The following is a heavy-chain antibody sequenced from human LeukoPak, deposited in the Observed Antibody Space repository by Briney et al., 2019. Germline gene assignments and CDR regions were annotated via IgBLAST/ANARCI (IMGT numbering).Heavy chain of an antibody. CDR3: ARGLSSWFDY. CDR1: GFTFSSYS. Sequence: GVALRLSCAASGFTFSSYSMNWVRQAPGKGLEWVSSISSSSSYIYYADSVKGRFTISRDNAKNSLYLQMNSLRAEDTAVYYCARGLSSWFDYWGQGTLVTVSS. J-gene: IGHJ4*02. D-gene: IGHD6-13*01. CDR2: ISSSSSYI. V-gene: IGHV3-21*01.